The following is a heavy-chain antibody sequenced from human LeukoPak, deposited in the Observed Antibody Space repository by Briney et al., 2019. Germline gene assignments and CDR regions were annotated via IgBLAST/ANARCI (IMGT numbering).Heavy chain of an antibody. CDR1: GYSISSGYY. J-gene: IGHJ4*02. CDR2: INHSGST. Sequence: PSETLSLTCAVSGYSISSGYYWSWIRQPPGKGLEWIGEINHSGSTNYNPSLKSRVTISVDTSKNQFSLKLSSVTAADTAVYYCARGRKTGYSSGWSDYWGQGTLVTVSS. CDR3: ARGRKTGYSSGWSDY. V-gene: IGHV4-34*01. D-gene: IGHD6-19*01.